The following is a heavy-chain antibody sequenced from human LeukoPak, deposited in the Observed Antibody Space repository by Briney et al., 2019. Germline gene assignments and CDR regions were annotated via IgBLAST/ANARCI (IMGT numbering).Heavy chain of an antibody. D-gene: IGHD3-9*01. Sequence: PSETLSLTCAVYGGSFSGYYWSWIRQPPGKGLEWIGEINHSGSTNYNPSLKSRVTISVDTSKNQFSLKLSSVTAADTAVYYCARGGPNFDWLYFGGRERPFDYWGQETLVTVSS. V-gene: IGHV4-34*01. CDR1: GGSFSGYY. CDR2: INHSGST. CDR3: ARGGPNFDWLYFGGRERPFDY. J-gene: IGHJ4*02.